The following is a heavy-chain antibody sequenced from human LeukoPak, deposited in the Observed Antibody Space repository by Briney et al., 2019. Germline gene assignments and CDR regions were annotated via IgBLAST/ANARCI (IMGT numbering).Heavy chain of an antibody. Sequence: SETLSLTCTVSGGSIGSNYWTCIRHPPGEGLEYIGYIYYTGATNYNPSLKSRVTISVATSKKQFSLKMTSVTAADTAVYFCAKYGNSGWVIDNWGQGTLVTVSS. V-gene: IGHV4-59*08. CDR1: GGSIGSNY. CDR3: AKYGNSGWVIDN. D-gene: IGHD6-19*01. CDR2: IYYTGAT. J-gene: IGHJ4*02.